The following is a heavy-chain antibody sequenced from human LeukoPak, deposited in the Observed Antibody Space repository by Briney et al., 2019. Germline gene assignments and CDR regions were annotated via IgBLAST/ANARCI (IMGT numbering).Heavy chain of an antibody. J-gene: IGHJ4*02. CDR3: ARKVRLAPHFDY. CDR1: GFTFSSYS. D-gene: IGHD6-19*01. Sequence: PGGSLRLSCAASGFTFSSYSMNWVRQAPGKGLEWVSSISSSSSYIYYADSVKGRFTISRDNAKNSLYLQMNSLRAEDTAVYYCARKVRLAPHFDYWGQGTLVTVSS. V-gene: IGHV3-21*01. CDR2: ISSSSSYI.